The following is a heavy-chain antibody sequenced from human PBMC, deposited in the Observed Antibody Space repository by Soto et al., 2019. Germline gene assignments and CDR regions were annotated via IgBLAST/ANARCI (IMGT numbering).Heavy chain of an antibody. D-gene: IGHD6-19*01. CDR1: GFTFSDYA. Sequence: VQLVESGGGVVQPGRSLRLSCAASGFTFSDYAMHWVRQAPGKGLEWVAVVSHDGRNTHYADSVKGRFTISRDSSKNTVSQKMTSLRAEDTAVYYCAKGGRQWLVTSDFNYWGQGALVTVSS. J-gene: IGHJ4*02. CDR2: VSHDGRNT. V-gene: IGHV3-30*18. CDR3: AKGGRQWLVTSDFNY.